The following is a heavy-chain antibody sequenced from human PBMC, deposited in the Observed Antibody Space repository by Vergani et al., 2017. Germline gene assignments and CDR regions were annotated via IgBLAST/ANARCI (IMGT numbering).Heavy chain of an antibody. D-gene: IGHD1-7*01. J-gene: IGHJ4*02. CDR1: GFPFSSYG. Sequence: QVQLVESGGGVVQPGGSLRLSCAASGFPFSSYGMHWVRQAPGKGLEWVAFIRYDGSNKYYADSVKGRFTISRDNSKNMVYIQMNSLRPEDTAVYYCVKGKGTFDNWAQGTLVTVSS. CDR2: IRYDGSNK. CDR3: VKGKGTFDN. V-gene: IGHV3-30*02.